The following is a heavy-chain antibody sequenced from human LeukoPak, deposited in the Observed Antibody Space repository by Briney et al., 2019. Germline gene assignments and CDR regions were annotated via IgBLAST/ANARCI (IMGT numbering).Heavy chain of an antibody. D-gene: IGHD1-26*01. CDR3: ARGRGVVATTTQGD. CDR2: IGSSGTYI. CDR1: GFTFSSYE. V-gene: IGHV3-48*03. J-gene: IGHJ4*02. Sequence: GGSLRLSCAVSGFTFSSYEMTWVRQAPGKGLEWVSYIGSSGTYIYYADSVKGRFTISRDNAKNSLYLQMNSLRAEDTGVYYCARGRGVVATTTQGDWGQGTLVTVSS.